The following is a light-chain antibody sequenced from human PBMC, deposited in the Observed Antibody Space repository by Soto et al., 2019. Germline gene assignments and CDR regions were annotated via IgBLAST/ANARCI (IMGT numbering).Light chain of an antibody. Sequence: QSVLTQPPSASGSPGQSVTISCTGTSSDVRGYNYVSWYQQHPGKAPKLMIYEVSKRPSGVPDRFSGSKSGNTASLTVSGLHAEDEADYYCSSYAGSNNWVFGGGTKLTVL. CDR2: EVS. J-gene: IGLJ2*01. CDR1: SSDVRGYNY. V-gene: IGLV2-8*01. CDR3: SSYAGSNNWV.